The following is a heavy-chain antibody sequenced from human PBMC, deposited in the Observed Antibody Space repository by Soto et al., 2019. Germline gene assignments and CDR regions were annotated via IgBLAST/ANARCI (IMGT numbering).Heavy chain of an antibody. D-gene: IGHD3-10*01. J-gene: IGHJ5*02. CDR3: ARVSGYYGSGPTSNWFDP. V-gene: IGHV4-59*01. CDR1: GGSMSGYY. Sequence: SETLSLTCTVSGGSMSGYYWSWIRLPPGKPMEWIGYVHDSWGAAYNPSLRSRVTISVDTSKNQFSLRLSYMTAADTAVYYCARVSGYYGSGPTSNWFDPWGQGTRVTVSS. CDR2: VHDSWGA.